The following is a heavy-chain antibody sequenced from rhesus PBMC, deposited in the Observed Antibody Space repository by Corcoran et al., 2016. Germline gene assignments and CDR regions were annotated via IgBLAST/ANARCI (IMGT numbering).Heavy chain of an antibody. D-gene: IGHD6-43*01. CDR1: GGSITSNY. Sequence: QLQLQASGPGLVKPSETLSLTCAVSGGSITSNYWSWHRQPPGKGLEWIGCITYSGSTSYNPYLKSQVTISRDTSKNQFSLKLSSVTAADTAVYSCARETAATWYNRFDVWGAGVLVTVSS. CDR3: ARETAATWYNRFDV. V-gene: IGHV4-122*02. CDR2: ITYSGST. J-gene: IGHJ5-1*01.